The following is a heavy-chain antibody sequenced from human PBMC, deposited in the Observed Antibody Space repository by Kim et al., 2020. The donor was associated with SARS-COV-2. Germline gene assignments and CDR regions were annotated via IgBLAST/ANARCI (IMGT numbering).Heavy chain of an antibody. CDR3: ARADSSSGHYYYGMDV. Sequence: ASVKVSCKASGYTFTGYYMHWVRQAPGQGLEWMGWINPNSGGTNYAQKFQGRVTMTRDTSISTAYMELSRLRSDDTAVYYCARADSSSGHYYYGMDVWGQGTTVTVSS. V-gene: IGHV1-2*02. CDR2: INPNSGGT. J-gene: IGHJ6*02. CDR1: GYTFTGYY. D-gene: IGHD6-13*01.